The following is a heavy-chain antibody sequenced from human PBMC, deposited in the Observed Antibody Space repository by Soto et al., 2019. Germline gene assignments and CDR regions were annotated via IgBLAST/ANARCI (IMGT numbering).Heavy chain of an antibody. Sequence: LRLSCAASGFTITSYSMNCVRQAPGKGLEWVSYISSSSSTIYYADSVKGRFTISRDNAKNSLYLQMNSLRDEDTAVYYCARGGSRLNWFDPRGQGTLVTVSS. D-gene: IGHD3-16*01. CDR2: ISSSSSTI. J-gene: IGHJ5*02. V-gene: IGHV3-48*02. CDR3: ARGGSRLNWFDP. CDR1: GFTITSYS.